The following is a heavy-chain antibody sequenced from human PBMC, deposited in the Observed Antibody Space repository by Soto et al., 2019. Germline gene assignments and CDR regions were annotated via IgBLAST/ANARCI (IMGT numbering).Heavy chain of an antibody. CDR2: IYYTGNT. D-gene: IGHD1-1*01. J-gene: IGHJ5*02. Sequence: PSETLSLTCTVSGDSISSSGYYWGWIRQPPGKGPQWVGSIYYTGNTYYNPPLKSRVTISADTSKNQFSLKLNSVTAADTAVYYCVLDSHNYQGWFDPWGEGTLVTVSS. CDR3: VLDSHNYQGWFDP. CDR1: GDSISSSGYY. V-gene: IGHV4-39*01.